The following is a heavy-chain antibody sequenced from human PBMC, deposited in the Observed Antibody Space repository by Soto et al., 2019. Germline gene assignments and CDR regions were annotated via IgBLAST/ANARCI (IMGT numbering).Heavy chain of an antibody. Sequence: EVQLLESGGGLVQPGGSLRLSCAASGFTFSSYAMSWVRQAPGKGLEWVSAISGSGGSTYYADSVKGRFTISRYNSKNTPYLQMNSLRAEDRAVYYCAYSSTPFGYWGQGTLVTVSS. V-gene: IGHV3-23*01. CDR3: AYSSTPFGY. D-gene: IGHD2-2*01. CDR1: GFTFSSYA. J-gene: IGHJ4*02. CDR2: ISGSGGST.